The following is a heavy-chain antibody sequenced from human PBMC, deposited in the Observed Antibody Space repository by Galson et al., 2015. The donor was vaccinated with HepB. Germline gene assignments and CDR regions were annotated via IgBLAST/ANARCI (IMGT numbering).Heavy chain of an antibody. CDR2: IIPILGIA. CDR1: GGTFSSYA. Sequence: SVKVSCKASGGTFSSYAISWVRQAPGQGLEWMGRIIPILGIANYAQKFQGRVTITADKSTSTAYMELSSLRSEDTAVYYCARDLPSAITMIAGGMDVWGKGTTVTVSS. CDR3: ARDLPSAITMIAGGMDV. J-gene: IGHJ6*03. V-gene: IGHV1-69*04. D-gene: IGHD3-22*01.